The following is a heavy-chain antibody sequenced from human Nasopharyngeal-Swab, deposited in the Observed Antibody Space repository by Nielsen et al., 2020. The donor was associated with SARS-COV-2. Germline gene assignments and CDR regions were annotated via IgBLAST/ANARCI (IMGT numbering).Heavy chain of an antibody. CDR2: ISAYNGNT. CDR3: AAGVLGYCSGGSCPDY. V-gene: IGHV1-18*01. CDR1: GYTFTSYG. J-gene: IGHJ4*02. D-gene: IGHD2-15*01. Sequence: ASVKVSCKASGYTFTSYGISWVRQAPGQGLVWMGWISAYNGNTNYAQKLLGRVTMTTDTSTSTAYMELRSLRSDDTAVYYCAAGVLGYCSGGSCPDYWGQGTLVTVSS.